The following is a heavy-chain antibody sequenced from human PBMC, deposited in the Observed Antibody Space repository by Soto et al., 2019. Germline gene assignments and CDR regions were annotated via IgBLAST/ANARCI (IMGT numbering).Heavy chain of an antibody. CDR2: ARNKVSGYTT. Sequence: GVMRLSCAASGFTLSDHYMDWVRQAPGKGLEWVGRARNKVSGYTTAYAASVEGRFAISRDDSKNSLYLQMSSLKVDDTAVYFCARLMGTSFDLWGQGTLVTGSS. CDR3: ARLMGTSFDL. D-gene: IGHD2-8*01. V-gene: IGHV3-72*01. J-gene: IGHJ4*02. CDR1: GFTLSDHY.